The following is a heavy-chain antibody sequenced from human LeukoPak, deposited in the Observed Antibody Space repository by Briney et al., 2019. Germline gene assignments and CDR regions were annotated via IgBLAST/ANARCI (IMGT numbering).Heavy chain of an antibody. V-gene: IGHV1-8*01. Sequence: ASVKVSCKASGYTFTSYDINWVRQATGQGLEWMRWMNPNSGNTGYAQKFQGRVTMTRNTSISTAYMELSSLRSEDTAVYYCAILSDIVVVPAADNWFDPWGQGTLVTVSS. D-gene: IGHD2-2*01. CDR1: GYTFTSYD. J-gene: IGHJ5*02. CDR3: AILSDIVVVPAADNWFDP. CDR2: MNPNSGNT.